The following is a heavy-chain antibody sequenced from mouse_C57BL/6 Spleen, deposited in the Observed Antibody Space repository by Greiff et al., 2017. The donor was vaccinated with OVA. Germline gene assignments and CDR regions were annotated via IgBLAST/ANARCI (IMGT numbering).Heavy chain of an antibody. CDR3: TRDTLQYFDY. CDR1: GYTFTSYW. CDR2: IYPGNSDT. D-gene: IGHD2-12*01. V-gene: IGHV1-5*01. Sequence: EVQRVESGTVLARPGASVKMSCKTSGYTFTSYWMHWVKQRPGQGLEWIGAIYPGNSDTSYNQKFKGKANLTAVTSASTAYRELSSLTTEDTAVYYCTRDTLQYFDYWGQGTTLTVSS. J-gene: IGHJ2*01.